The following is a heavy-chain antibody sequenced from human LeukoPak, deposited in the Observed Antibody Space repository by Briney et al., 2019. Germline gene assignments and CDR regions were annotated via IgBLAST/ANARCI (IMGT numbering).Heavy chain of an antibody. D-gene: IGHD6-19*01. CDR3: AKDRGSSGWYYFDY. V-gene: IGHV3-9*01. CDR1: GFTFYDYA. Sequence: GRSLRLSCAASGFTFYDYAMHWVRQAPGKGLEWVSGISWNSGSIGYADSVKGRFTISRDNAKNSLYLQMSSLRPEDTAFYYCAKDRGSSGWYYFDYWGQGTLVTVSS. CDR2: ISWNSGSI. J-gene: IGHJ4*02.